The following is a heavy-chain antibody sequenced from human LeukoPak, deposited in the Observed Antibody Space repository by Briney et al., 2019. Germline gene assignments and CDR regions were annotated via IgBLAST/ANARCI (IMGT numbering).Heavy chain of an antibody. J-gene: IGHJ4*02. CDR3: ARDSRRTYDSSGYYHPTAPPLRY. CDR1: GGTFSSYA. V-gene: IGHV1-69*13. Sequence: GASVKVSCKASGGTFSSYAISWVRQAPGQGLEWMGGIIPIFGTANYAQKFQGRVTITADESTSTAYMELSSLRSEDTAVYYCARDSRRTYDSSGYYHPTAPPLRYWGQGTLVTVSS. D-gene: IGHD3-22*01. CDR2: IIPIFGTA.